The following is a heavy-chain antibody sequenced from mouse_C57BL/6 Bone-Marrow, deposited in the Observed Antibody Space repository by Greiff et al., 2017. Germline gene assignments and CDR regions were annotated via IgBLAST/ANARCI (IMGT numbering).Heavy chain of an antibody. Sequence: QVQLKESGPELVKPGASVKLSCKASGYTFTSYDINWVKQRPGQGLEWIGWIYPRDGSTKYNEKFKGKATLTVDTSSSTAYMELHSLTSEDSAVYFCARLEFDGSGGDRYFDVWGTGTTVTVSS. V-gene: IGHV1-85*01. J-gene: IGHJ1*03. CDR2: IYPRDGST. CDR1: GYTFTSYD. D-gene: IGHD1-1*01. CDR3: ARLEFDGSGGDRYFDV.